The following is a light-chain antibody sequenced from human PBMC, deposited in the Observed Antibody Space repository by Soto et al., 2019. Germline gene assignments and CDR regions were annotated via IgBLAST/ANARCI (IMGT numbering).Light chain of an antibody. CDR3: QQYYSYPIT. CDR2: ATS. V-gene: IGKV1-8*01. Sequence: AIRMTQSPSSLSASIGDRVTITCRASQNIPSYVAWYQKKPGEAPKVLIYATSTLQTGVPSRFSGSGSGADFTLTINYLLSEDSATYYCQQYYSYPITFGQGTRLEIK. CDR1: QNIPSY. J-gene: IGKJ5*01.